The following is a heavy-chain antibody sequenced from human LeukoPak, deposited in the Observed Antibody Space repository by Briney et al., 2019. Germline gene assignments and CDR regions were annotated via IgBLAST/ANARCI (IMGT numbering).Heavy chain of an antibody. CDR2: IYSSGNT. V-gene: IGHV4-4*07. D-gene: IGHD3-22*01. J-gene: IGHJ5*02. CDR3: ARGRGYCDSCTNRFDA. Sequence: SETLSLTCTVSGGSISSDYWRWIRQPAGKGLEWIGRIYSSGNTNYNPSLESRVTMSLDTSKNQFSLRLSSVTAAVTAVYFCARGRGYCDSCTNRFDAWGQGTLVTVSS. CDR1: GGSISSDY.